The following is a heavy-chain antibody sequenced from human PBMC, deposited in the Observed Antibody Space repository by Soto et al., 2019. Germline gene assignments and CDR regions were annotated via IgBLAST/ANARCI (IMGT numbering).Heavy chain of an antibody. D-gene: IGHD3-22*01. CDR1: GFTFSSYS. J-gene: IGHJ3*02. V-gene: IGHV3-21*01. CDR2: ISSSSSYI. Sequence: PGGSLRLSCAASGFTFSSYSMNWVRQAPGKGLEWVSSISSSSSYIYYADSVKGRFTISRDNAKNSLYLQMNSLRAEDTAVYYCARVAKPDTMIVVVIDDFDIWGQGTMVTVSS. CDR3: ARVAKPDTMIVVVIDDFDI.